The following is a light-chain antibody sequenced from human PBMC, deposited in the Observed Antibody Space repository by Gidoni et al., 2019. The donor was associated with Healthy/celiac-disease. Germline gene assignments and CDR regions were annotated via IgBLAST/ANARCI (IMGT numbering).Light chain of an antibody. J-gene: IGKJ1*01. CDR2: GAS. CDR3: QQYGSSPRT. Sequence: EIVLTQSTGTLSLSPGDRATLSCRASPSVSSSYLAWYQQKPGQAPRLLIYGASSRATGIPDRFSGSGSGTDFTLTISRLEPEDFAVYYCQQYGSSPRTFGQGTKVEIK. CDR1: PSVSSSY. V-gene: IGKV3-20*01.